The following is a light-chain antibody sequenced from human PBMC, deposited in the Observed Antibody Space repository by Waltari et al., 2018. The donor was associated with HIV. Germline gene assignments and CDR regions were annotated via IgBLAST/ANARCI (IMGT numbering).Light chain of an antibody. V-gene: IGLV2-11*01. Sequence: QSALTQPRSVSGSPGQSVTISCTGTSSDVGDYNSVSCYQQHPGKAPKLMFYDVWKWPSGLPDLFSGSKSGNTASLTISGLQAEDESYYYCCSYAGTYTYVFGAGTKVTVL. CDR3: CSYAGTYTYV. CDR1: SSDVGDYNS. CDR2: DVW. J-gene: IGLJ1*01.